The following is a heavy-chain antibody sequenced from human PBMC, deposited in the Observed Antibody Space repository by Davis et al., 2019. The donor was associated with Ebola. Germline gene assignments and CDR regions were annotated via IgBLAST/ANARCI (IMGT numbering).Heavy chain of an antibody. CDR2: INPNSGGT. D-gene: IGHD2-2*02. V-gene: IGHV1-2*04. Sequence: ASVKVSCKASGYTFTGYYMHWVRQAPGQGLEWMGWINPNSGGTNYAQKFQGWVTMTRDTSTSTVYMELSSLRSEDTAVYYCARDWCSSTSCYTDAFDIWGQGTMVTVSS. CDR1: GYTFTGYY. J-gene: IGHJ3*02. CDR3: ARDWCSSTSCYTDAFDI.